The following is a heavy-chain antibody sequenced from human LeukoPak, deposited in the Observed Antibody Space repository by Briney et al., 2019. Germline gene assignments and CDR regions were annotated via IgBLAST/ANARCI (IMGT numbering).Heavy chain of an antibody. Sequence: PGGSLRLSCAASGFTVSNSYMSWVRQAPGKGLEWVSIIYSGGSTYYADSVKGRFTISRDNSTNTLSLQINSLRAEDTAVYYCARTRYYSFAYWGRGTLVTVPS. J-gene: IGHJ4*02. V-gene: IGHV3-66*01. CDR3: ARTRYYSFAY. CDR1: GFTVSNSY. D-gene: IGHD3-22*01. CDR2: IYSGGST.